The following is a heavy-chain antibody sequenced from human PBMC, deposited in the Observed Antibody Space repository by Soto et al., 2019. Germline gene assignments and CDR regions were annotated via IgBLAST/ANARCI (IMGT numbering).Heavy chain of an antibody. Sequence: GGSLRLSDESSGFTFSSYEINWVRQAPGKGLEWVSYISSSGSTIYYADSVKGRFTISRDNAKNSLYLQMNSLRAEDTAVYYCARYCSSTSCYFSAGSGMDVWGQGTTVTVSS. CDR1: GFTFSSYE. V-gene: IGHV3-48*03. CDR3: ARYCSSTSCYFSAGSGMDV. CDR2: ISSSGSTI. D-gene: IGHD2-2*01. J-gene: IGHJ6*02.